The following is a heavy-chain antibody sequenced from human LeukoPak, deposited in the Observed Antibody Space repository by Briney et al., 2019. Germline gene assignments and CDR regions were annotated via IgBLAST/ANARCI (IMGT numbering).Heavy chain of an antibody. Sequence: GGSLRLSCATSGFTFSSYGMNWVRQAPGKGLEWVANIKHDGSVQYCVDSVKGRFTISRDNAKNSLYLQMNSLRAEDTAVYYCARDPEDYYDSSPYYDGFDMWGQGTMVTVSS. D-gene: IGHD3-22*01. V-gene: IGHV3-7*01. CDR3: ARDPEDYYDSSPYYDGFDM. CDR2: IKHDGSVQ. J-gene: IGHJ3*02. CDR1: GFTFSSYG.